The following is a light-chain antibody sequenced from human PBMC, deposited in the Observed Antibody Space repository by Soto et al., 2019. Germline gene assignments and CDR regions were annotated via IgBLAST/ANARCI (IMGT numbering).Light chain of an antibody. CDR3: QQYGRSPMFT. CDR1: QSVSSNY. J-gene: IGKJ2*01. Sequence: EIMLTQSPGTLSLSPGERATLSCRASQSVSSNYLAWYQQKPGQAPRLLIYGASRGAAGIPDRFIGSGSGTDFTLTINRLEPEDFAVYFCQQYGRSPMFTFGQGTKVDIK. V-gene: IGKV3-20*01. CDR2: GAS.